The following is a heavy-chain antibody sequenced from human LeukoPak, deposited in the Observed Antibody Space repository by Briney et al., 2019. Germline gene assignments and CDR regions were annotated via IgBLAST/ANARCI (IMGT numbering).Heavy chain of an antibody. CDR2: ISAYNGNT. D-gene: IGHD2-15*01. CDR1: GYTFTSYG. Sequence: ASVKVSCKASGYTFTSYGISWVRQAPGQGLEWMGWISAYNGNTNYAQKLQGRVTMTTDTSTSTAYMELRSLRSDDTAVYYCARDRRYCSGGSCYSIPSYFDYWGQGTLVTVSS. V-gene: IGHV1-18*01. CDR3: ARDRRYCSGGSCYSIPSYFDY. J-gene: IGHJ4*02.